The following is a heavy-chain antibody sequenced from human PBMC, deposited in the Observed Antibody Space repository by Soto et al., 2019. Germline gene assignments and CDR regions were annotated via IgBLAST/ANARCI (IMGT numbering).Heavy chain of an antibody. CDR3: ATDFAPGSYSGYDSGP. J-gene: IGHJ5*02. D-gene: IGHD5-12*01. Sequence: GASVKVSCKASGYTFTSYGISWVRQAPGQGLEWMGWISAYNGNTNYAQKLQGRVTMTTDTSTSTAYMELRSLRSDDTAVYYCATDFAPGSYSGYDSGPWGQGTLVTVSS. CDR1: GYTFTSYG. CDR2: ISAYNGNT. V-gene: IGHV1-18*01.